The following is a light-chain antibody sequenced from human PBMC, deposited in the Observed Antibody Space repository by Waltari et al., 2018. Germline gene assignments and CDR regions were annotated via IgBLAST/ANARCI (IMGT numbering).Light chain of an antibody. CDR1: QGIRSY. CDR2: TAS. CDR3: LQHSGYPIT. Sequence: DIQMTQSPSAMSASVGDSVTITCRASQGIRSYLAWFQQKPGNAPKRLIYTASSLQSVVPSRFSGSGSGTEFTLTISSLQPEDFATYYCLQHSGYPITFGGGTKVEIK. V-gene: IGKV1-17*03. J-gene: IGKJ4*01.